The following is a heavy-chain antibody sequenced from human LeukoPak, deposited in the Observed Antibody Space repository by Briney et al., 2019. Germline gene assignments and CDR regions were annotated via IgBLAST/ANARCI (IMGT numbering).Heavy chain of an antibody. J-gene: IGHJ4*02. CDR1: GGSISSYY. CDR3: ARGSPTVSFDY. D-gene: IGHD4-17*01. CDR2: IYYSGST. V-gene: IGHV4-59*01. Sequence: SETLSLTCTVSGGSISSYYWSWTRQPPGKGLEWIGYIYYSGSTNYNPSLKSRVTISVDTSKNQFSLKLSSVTAADTAVYYCARGSPTVSFDYWGQGTLVTVSS.